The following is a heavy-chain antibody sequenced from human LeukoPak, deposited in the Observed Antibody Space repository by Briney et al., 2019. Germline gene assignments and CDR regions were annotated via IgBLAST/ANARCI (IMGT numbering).Heavy chain of an antibody. V-gene: IGHV1-69*05. CDR1: GGTFSSYA. CDR3: ARDRRYYDSSGYNTPGGY. Sequence: SVKVSCKASGGTFSSYAISWVRQAPGQGLEWMGGIIPIFGTANYAQKLQGRVTMTTDTSTSTAYMELRSLRSDDTAVYYCARDRRYYDSSGYNTPGGYWGQGTLVTVSS. J-gene: IGHJ4*02. D-gene: IGHD3-22*01. CDR2: IIPIFGTA.